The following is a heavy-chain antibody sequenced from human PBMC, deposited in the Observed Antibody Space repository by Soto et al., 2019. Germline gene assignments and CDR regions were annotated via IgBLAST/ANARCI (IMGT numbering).Heavy chain of an antibody. Sequence: SQTLSLTCAISGDSVSSNSAAWNWIRQSPSRGLEWLGRTYYRSEWSNDYAISVKSRITINPDTAKNQFSLQLNSVTPEDTAVYYCARMVGATDDYWAQGAMVTVSS. D-gene: IGHD1-26*01. V-gene: IGHV6-1*01. CDR2: TYYRSEWSN. CDR3: ARMVGATDDY. J-gene: IGHJ4*02. CDR1: GDSVSSNSAA.